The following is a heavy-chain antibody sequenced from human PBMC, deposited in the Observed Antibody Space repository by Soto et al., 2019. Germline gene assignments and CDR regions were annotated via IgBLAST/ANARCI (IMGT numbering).Heavy chain of an antibody. V-gene: IGHV3-23*01. D-gene: IGHD4-17*01. CDR3: AKGATVPHSPGDARDG. CDR2: ISGGGGST. J-gene: IGHJ6*02. CDR1: GFTFNNYA. Sequence: EVQLLESGGGLVQPGGSLRLSCAASGFTFNNYAMNWVRQAPGQGLEWVSGISGGGGSTFYADSVKGRFTISRDNSRDTLYLQLNSLRAEDTAVYKCAKGATVPHSPGDARDGWGQGTTVTVSS.